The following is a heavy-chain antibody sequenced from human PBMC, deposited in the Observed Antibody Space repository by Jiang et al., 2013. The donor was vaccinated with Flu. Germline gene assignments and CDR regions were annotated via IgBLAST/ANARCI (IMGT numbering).Heavy chain of an antibody. J-gene: IGHJ4*02. CDR2: ISAYNGNT. V-gene: IGHV1-18*01. CDR3: ARFLIAVAGTEEGQYYFDY. CDR1: GYTFTSYG. Sequence: VKKPGASVKVSCKASGYTFTSYGISWVRQAPGQGLEWMGWISAYNGNTNYAQKLQGRVTMTTDTSTSTAYMELRSLRSDDTAVYYCARFLIAVAGTEEGQYYFDYWGQGTLVTVSS. D-gene: IGHD6-19*01.